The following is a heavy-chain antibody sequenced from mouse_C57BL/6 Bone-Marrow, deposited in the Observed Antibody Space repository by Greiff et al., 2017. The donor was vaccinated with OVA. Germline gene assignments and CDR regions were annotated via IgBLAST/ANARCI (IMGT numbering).Heavy chain of an antibody. V-gene: IGHV1-58*01. CDR3: AREETYSSLFAY. Sequence: EVQLQQSGAELVRPGSSVKMSCKTSGYTFTSYGINWVKQRPGQGLEWIGYIYLGNGYTEYNEKFKGKATLTLDPSSSTAYMQLSSLTSEDTSIYFCAREETYSSLFAYWGQGTLVTVSA. D-gene: IGHD1-1*01. CDR1: GYTFTSYG. J-gene: IGHJ3*01. CDR2: IYLGNGYT.